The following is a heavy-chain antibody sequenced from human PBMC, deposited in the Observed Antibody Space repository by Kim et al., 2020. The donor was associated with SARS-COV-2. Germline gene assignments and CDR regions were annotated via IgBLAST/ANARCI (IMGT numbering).Heavy chain of an antibody. V-gene: IGHV4-59*01. J-gene: IGHJ6*02. CDR3: ARGVTSLWFGELLYDYYYGMDV. D-gene: IGHD3-10*01. CDR1: GGSISSYY. Sequence: SETLSLTCTVSGGSISSYYWSWIRQPPGKGLEWIGYIYYSGSTNYNPSLKSRVTISVDTSKNQFSLKLSSVTAADTAVYYCARGVTSLWFGELLYDYYYGMDVWGQGTTVTVSS. CDR2: IYYSGST.